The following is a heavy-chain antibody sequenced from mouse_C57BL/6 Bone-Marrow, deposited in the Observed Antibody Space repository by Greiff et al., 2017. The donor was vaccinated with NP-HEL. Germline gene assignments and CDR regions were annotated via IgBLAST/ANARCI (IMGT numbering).Heavy chain of an antibody. CDR3: ARSLLLRFYWYFDG. CDR2: INPSNGGT. Sequence: VQLQQPGTELVKPGASVKLSCKASGYTFTSYWMHWVKQRPGQGLEWIGNINPSNGGTNYNEKFKSKATLTVDKSSSTAYMQLSSLTSEDSAVYYCARSLLLRFYWYFDGWGTGTTVTVSS. J-gene: IGHJ1*03. CDR1: GYTFTSYW. D-gene: IGHD1-1*01. V-gene: IGHV1-53*01.